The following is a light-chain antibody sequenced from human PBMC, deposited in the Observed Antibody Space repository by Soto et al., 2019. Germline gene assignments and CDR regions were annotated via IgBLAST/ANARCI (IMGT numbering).Light chain of an antibody. CDR3: QSYDSILSTYV. CDR1: SSNIGAGYD. Sequence: QSVLTQPPSVSGAPGQRVTISCTGSSSNIGAGYDVHWYQQLPGTAPKLLIYGNSNRPSGVPDRFSGSKSGTSASLAITGLQAEDEADYYCQSYDSILSTYVFGTRTKVTVL. CDR2: GNS. J-gene: IGLJ1*01. V-gene: IGLV1-40*01.